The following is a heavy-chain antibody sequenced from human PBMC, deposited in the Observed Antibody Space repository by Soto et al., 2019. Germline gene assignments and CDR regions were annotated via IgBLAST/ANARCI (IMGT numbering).Heavy chain of an antibody. CDR1: GFTFSRYG. V-gene: IGHV3-30*02. CDR3: AKNLLEEPADYYDTKADALDT. J-gene: IGHJ3*02. CDR2: ISYDGSRT. Sequence: VGSLRLSCAASGFTFSRYGVHWVRQAPGKGLEWVSFISYDGSRTYYADSVKGRFTISRDNSKNTVFLQMDSLRAEDTAVYYCAKNLLEEPADYYDTKADALDTWGQGTMVTV. D-gene: IGHD3-22*01.